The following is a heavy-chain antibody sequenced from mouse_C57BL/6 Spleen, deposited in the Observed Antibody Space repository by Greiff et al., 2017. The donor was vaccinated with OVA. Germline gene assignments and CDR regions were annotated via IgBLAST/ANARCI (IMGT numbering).Heavy chain of an antibody. CDR3: TRRGGFPYAMDY. J-gene: IGHJ4*01. CDR1: GYTFTDYE. Sequence: QVHVKQSGAELVRPGASVTLSCKASGYTFTDYEMHWVKQTPVHGLEWIGAIDPETGGTAYNQKFKGKAILTADKSSSTAYMELRSLTSEDSAVYYCTRRGGFPYAMDYWGQGTSVTVSS. V-gene: IGHV1-15*01. CDR2: IDPETGGT.